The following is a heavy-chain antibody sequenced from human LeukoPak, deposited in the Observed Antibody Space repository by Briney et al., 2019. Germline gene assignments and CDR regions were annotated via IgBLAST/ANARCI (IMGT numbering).Heavy chain of an antibody. CDR3: ARVAEGYGYLIDY. J-gene: IGHJ4*02. V-gene: IGHV3-30-3*01. D-gene: IGHD5-18*01. CDR2: ISYDGSNK. Sequence: GGSLRLSCAASGFTFSSYAMHWVCQAPGKGLEWVAVISYDGSNKYYADSVRGRFTISRDNSKNTLYLQMNSLRAEDTAVYYCARVAEGYGYLIDYWGQGTLVTVSS. CDR1: GFTFSSYA.